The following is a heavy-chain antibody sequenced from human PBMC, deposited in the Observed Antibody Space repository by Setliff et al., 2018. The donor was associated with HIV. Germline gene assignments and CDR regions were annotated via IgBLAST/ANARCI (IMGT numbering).Heavy chain of an antibody. CDR3: ARYAYLHGYNWFDP. J-gene: IGHJ5*02. CDR1: DASITADTFY. V-gene: IGHV4-30-4*08. CDR2: IHNSGTT. Sequence: SETLSLTCTVSDASITADTFYWNWLRQPPGKGPEWIGYIHNSGTTHYSPAFESRLIISLDMSNNRFSLNLASVTAADTAVYYCARYAYLHGYNWFDPWGHGTLVTVSS.